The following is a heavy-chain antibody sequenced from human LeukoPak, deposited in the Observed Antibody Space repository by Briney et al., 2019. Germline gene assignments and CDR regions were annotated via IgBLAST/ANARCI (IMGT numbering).Heavy chain of an antibody. V-gene: IGHV3-48*04. J-gene: IGHJ6*03. CDR3: ARDRGNQRGYYYYYMDV. D-gene: IGHD1-14*01. CDR1: GLTFRTYA. Sequence: GGSLRLSCAASGLTFRTYAMSWVRQAPGKGLEGVSYISSSGSSSGRIIDYADSVKGRFTISRDNAKNSLYLQMNSLRAEDTAVYYCARDRGNQRGYYYYYMDVWGKGTTVTVSS. CDR2: ISSSGSSSGRII.